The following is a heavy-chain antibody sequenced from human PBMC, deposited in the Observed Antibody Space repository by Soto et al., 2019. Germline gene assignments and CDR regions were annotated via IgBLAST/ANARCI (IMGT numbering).Heavy chain of an antibody. CDR3: ARMFNWNYKGPIDY. CDR2: IYHSGST. Sequence: SETLSLTCAVSGYSISRDYYWGWIRQPPGKGLVWIAAIYHSGSTYYNPSLKTRVTLSVDTSQNHFSLRLSSMTAADTAVYYCARMFNWNYKGPIDYWGQGTLVTVSS. CDR1: GYSISRDYY. D-gene: IGHD1-7*01. V-gene: IGHV4-38-2*01. J-gene: IGHJ4*02.